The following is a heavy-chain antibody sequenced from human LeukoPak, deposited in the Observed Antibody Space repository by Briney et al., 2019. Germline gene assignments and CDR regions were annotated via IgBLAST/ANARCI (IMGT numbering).Heavy chain of an antibody. CDR3: AKPPPDSSSWLFDY. CDR2: ISGNGGST. Sequence: GGSLRLSCAASGFTFRTYAMSWVRQAPGKGLEWVSAISGNGGSTYYADSVKGRFTISRDNSKNTLYLQMNSLRAEDTAVYYCAKPPPDSSSWLFDYWGQGTLVTVSS. D-gene: IGHD6-13*01. V-gene: IGHV3-23*01. J-gene: IGHJ4*02. CDR1: GFTFRTYA.